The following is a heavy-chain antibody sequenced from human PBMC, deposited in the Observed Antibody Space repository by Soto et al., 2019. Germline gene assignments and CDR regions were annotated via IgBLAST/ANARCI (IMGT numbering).Heavy chain of an antibody. V-gene: IGHV3-23*01. J-gene: IGHJ3*01. CDR3: AKRLTYGGEPYDV. CDR2: ISNGGDST. CDR1: GFSLGSYA. D-gene: IGHD2-21*02. Sequence: GGSLRLSCAASGFSLGSYAMSWVRQASGKRLEWVSHISNGGDSTIYADSVKGRFTISRDTSKNTLHLQMNSLRDEDTAVYYCAKRLTYGGEPYDVWGQGTMVTVSS.